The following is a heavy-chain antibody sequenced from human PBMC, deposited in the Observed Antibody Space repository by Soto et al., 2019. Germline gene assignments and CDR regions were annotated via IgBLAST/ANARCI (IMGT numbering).Heavy chain of an antibody. CDR1: GFTFSNYA. J-gene: IGHJ4*02. CDR3: VKDRTNFEMDY. Sequence: EVQLLESGGGLTQPGGSLRLSCAASGFTFSNYAMSWVRQAPGKGLEWVSVINGNGGTTYYAASVKGRFTISRDNAMATVYLQMHSLRAEDTAVYYCVKDRTNFEMDYWGQGALVTVSS. D-gene: IGHD3-3*01. V-gene: IGHV3-23*01. CDR2: INGNGGTT.